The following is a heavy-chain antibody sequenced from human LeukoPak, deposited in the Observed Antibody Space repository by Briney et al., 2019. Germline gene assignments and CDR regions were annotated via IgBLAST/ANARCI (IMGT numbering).Heavy chain of an antibody. D-gene: IGHD6-13*01. CDR1: GFTFSSFW. CDR2: IDQDGSVR. Sequence: HPGGSLRLSCVASGFTFSSFWMSWVRQAPGKGLEFVANIDQDGSVRNYVDSVKGRFIISRDNAKNLLYLQMDSLRAEDTAVYFCARDPGSSSFDYWGLGTPVTVSS. V-gene: IGHV3-7*01. J-gene: IGHJ4*02. CDR3: ARDPGSSSFDY.